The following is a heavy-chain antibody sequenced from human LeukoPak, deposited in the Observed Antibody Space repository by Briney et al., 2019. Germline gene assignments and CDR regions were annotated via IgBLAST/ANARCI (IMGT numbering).Heavy chain of an antibody. Sequence: GGSLRLSCAASGFTFSTFAMIWVRQPPGKGLEWVSYISSSGSTIYYADSVKGRFTISRDNAKNSLYLQMNSLRAEDTAVYYCASNYYDSSGYPDYWGQGTLVTVSS. CDR1: GFTFSTFA. CDR2: ISSSGSTI. J-gene: IGHJ4*02. CDR3: ASNYYDSSGYPDY. V-gene: IGHV3-48*03. D-gene: IGHD3-22*01.